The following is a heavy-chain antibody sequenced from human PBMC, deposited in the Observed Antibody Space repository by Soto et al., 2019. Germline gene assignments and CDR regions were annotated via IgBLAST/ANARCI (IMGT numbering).Heavy chain of an antibody. CDR3: AKAGIAGELFDY. J-gene: IGHJ4*02. Sequence: PGGSLRLSCAASGFTFSSYGMHWVRQAPGKGLEWVAVISYDGSNKYYADSVKGRFTISRDNSKNTLYLQMNSLRAEDTAVYYCAKAGIAGELFDYWGQGTLVTVSS. CDR2: ISYDGSNK. V-gene: IGHV3-30*18. CDR1: GFTFSSYG. D-gene: IGHD6-13*01.